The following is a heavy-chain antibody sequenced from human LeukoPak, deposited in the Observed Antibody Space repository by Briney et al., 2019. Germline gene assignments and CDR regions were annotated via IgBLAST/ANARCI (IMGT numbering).Heavy chain of an antibody. Sequence: GGSLRLSCAASGFTFSSYSMNWVRQAPGKGLEWVSYISSSSSTIYYADSVKGRFTISRDNAKNSLYLQMNSLRAEDTALYYCAKDAAAAAAPHIDYWGQGTLVTVSS. CDR1: GFTFSSYS. D-gene: IGHD6-25*01. J-gene: IGHJ4*02. CDR2: ISSSSSTI. V-gene: IGHV3-48*01. CDR3: AKDAAAAAAPHIDY.